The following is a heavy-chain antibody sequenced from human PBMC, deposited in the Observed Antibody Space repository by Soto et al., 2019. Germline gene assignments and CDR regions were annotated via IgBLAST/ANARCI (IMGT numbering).Heavy chain of an antibody. J-gene: IGHJ6*02. CDR2: IYYSGST. D-gene: IGHD3-3*01. Sequence: KTSETRSRTWTVSGGSISSGVYYWMWIRQHPGKGLEWIGYIYYSGSTYYNPSLKSRVTISVDTSKNQFSLKLSSVTAADTAVYYCARFGYYDFWSGYYTGLSGSYYYYYGMDGWGQGTTVTVSS. CDR3: ARFGYYDFWSGYYTGLSGSYYYYYGMDG. V-gene: IGHV4-31*02. CDR1: GGSISSGVYY.